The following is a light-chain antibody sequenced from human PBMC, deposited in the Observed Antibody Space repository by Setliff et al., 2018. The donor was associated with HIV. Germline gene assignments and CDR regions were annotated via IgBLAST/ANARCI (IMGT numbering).Light chain of an antibody. V-gene: IGLV2-14*03. Sequence: QSVLTQSASVSGSAGQSITISCTGTSSDVGGFSSVSWYQQHPDKAPKLIIYEVTNRPSGVSDRFFGSKSGNTASLTISGLQTEDEADYYCLSYTTSTTPYVFGTGTKVTV. CDR1: SSDVGGFSS. J-gene: IGLJ1*01. CDR2: EVT. CDR3: LSYTTSTTPYV.